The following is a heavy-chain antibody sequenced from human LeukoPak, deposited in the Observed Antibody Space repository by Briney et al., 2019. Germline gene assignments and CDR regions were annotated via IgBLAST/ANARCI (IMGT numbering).Heavy chain of an antibody. CDR3: ARRGRIPVGFDI. Sequence: GGSLRLSCAASGFTFSSYWMHWVRQAPGKGLVWASRINSDGSSTSYADSVKGRFTISRDNAKNTLYLQMNSLRAEDTAVYYCARRGRIPVGFDIWGQGTMVTVSS. D-gene: IGHD4-23*01. J-gene: IGHJ3*02. CDR2: INSDGSST. CDR1: GFTFSSYW. V-gene: IGHV3-74*01.